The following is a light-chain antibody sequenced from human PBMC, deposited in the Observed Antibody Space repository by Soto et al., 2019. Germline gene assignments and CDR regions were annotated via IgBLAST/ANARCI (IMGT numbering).Light chain of an antibody. CDR3: TSFSSDSTPLV. CDR2: EFT. V-gene: IGLV2-14*01. J-gene: IGLJ2*01. Sequence: QSVLTQPASVSGSPGQSISISCTGTSSDVGIYDYVSWYQHHPGKARKLMIYEFTNRPSGVSNRFSVSKSGNTASLTISGLQADDEAHYYCTSFSSDSTPLVFGGGTKLTVL. CDR1: SSDVGIYDY.